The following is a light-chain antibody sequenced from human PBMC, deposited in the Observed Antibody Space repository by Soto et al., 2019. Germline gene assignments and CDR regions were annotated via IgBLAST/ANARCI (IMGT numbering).Light chain of an antibody. CDR1: GSDVGGYNY. CDR2: EVT. Sequence: QSVLTQPPSASGSPGQSVTISCTGTGSDVGGYNYVSWYQKYPGRAPKLMIYEVTKRPSGVPDRFSGSKSGNTASLTVSGLQAEDEADYYCSSYAASNNFYFVFGGGTKLTVL. V-gene: IGLV2-8*01. J-gene: IGLJ3*02. CDR3: SSYAASNNFYFV.